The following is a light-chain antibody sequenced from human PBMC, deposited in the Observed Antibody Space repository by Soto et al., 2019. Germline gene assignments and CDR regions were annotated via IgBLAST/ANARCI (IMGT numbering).Light chain of an antibody. J-gene: IGLJ2*01. CDR1: SGHSSYA. CDR3: QTWGTAIHDVV. Sequence: QPVLTQSPSASASLGASVKLTCTPSSGHSSYAIAWHQQQPDKGPRYLMKLNSDGSHSKGDGIPDRFSGSSSGAERHLTISSLQSEDEADYYCQTWGTAIHDVVFGGGTKLTVL. V-gene: IGLV4-69*01. CDR2: LNSDGSH.